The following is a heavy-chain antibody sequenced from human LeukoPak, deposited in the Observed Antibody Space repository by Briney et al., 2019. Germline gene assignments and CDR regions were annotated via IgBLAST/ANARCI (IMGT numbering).Heavy chain of an antibody. CDR3: ARTNWNDLNFDY. D-gene: IGHD1-20*01. V-gene: IGHV3-53*01. CDR2: IYSGGST. Sequence: GGSLRLSCAASGFTFSNAWMSWVRQAPGKGLEWVSVIYSGGSTYYADSVKGRFTISRDNSKNTLYLQMNSLRAEDTAVYYCARTNWNDLNFDYWGQGTLVTVSS. CDR1: GFTFSNAW. J-gene: IGHJ4*02.